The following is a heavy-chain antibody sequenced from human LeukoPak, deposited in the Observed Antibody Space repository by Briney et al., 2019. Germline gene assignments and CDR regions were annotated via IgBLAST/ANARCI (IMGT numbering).Heavy chain of an antibody. CDR3: ARQPYYYDSSGSDY. V-gene: IGHV4-39*01. Sequence: SETLSLTCTVSGGSISSSSYYWGWIRQPPGRGLGWIGSIYYSGSNYYTASLKSRVTISVDTSKNQFSLKLSSVTAADTAVYYCARQPYYYDSSGSDYWGQGTLVTVSS. J-gene: IGHJ4*02. CDR1: GGSISSSSYY. CDR2: IYYSGSN. D-gene: IGHD3-22*01.